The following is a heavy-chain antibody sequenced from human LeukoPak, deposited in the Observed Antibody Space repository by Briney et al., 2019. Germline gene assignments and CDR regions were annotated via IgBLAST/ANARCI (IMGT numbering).Heavy chain of an antibody. CDR1: GASISSNSYY. D-gene: IGHD3-3*01. J-gene: IGHJ3*02. CDR3: ARVSKHDFWSGHGVFDI. Sequence: SETLSLTCTVSGASISSNSYYWGWIRQPPGKGLEWIASIHYSGSTYYNSSLKSRVTIPLDTSKNQFSLRLSSVTAADTAVYYCARVSKHDFWSGHGVFDIWGQGTMVTVSS. V-gene: IGHV4-39*07. CDR2: IHYSGST.